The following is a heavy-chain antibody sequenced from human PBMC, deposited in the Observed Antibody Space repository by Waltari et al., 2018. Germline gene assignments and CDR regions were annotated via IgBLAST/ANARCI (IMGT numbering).Heavy chain of an antibody. J-gene: IGHJ6*02. CDR2: IIPIFGTA. CDR1: GGTFSSYA. CDR3: ARVDGMAGLYYYYGMDV. V-gene: IGHV1-69*05. Sequence: QVQLVQSGAEVKKPGSSVTVSCKASGGTFSSYAISWVRQAPGQGLEWMGGIIPIFGTANYAQKFQGRVAITTDESTSTAYMELSSLRSEDTAVYYCARVDGMAGLYYYYGMDVWGQGTTVTVSS. D-gene: IGHD6-19*01.